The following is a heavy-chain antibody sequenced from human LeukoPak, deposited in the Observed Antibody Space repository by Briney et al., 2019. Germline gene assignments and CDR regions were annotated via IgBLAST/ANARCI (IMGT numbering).Heavy chain of an antibody. CDR2: TSSSSSSYI. D-gene: IGHD2-21*01. J-gene: IGHJ2*01. CDR3: ARDILSPPFDL. Sequence: GGSLRLSCAASGFTFSSYSMNWVRQAPGKGLKWVSSTSSSSSSYIYYADSVKGRFTIPRDNAKNSLYLQMNSLRAEDTAVYYCARDILSPPFDLWGRGTLVTVSS. V-gene: IGHV3-21*01. CDR1: GFTFSSYS.